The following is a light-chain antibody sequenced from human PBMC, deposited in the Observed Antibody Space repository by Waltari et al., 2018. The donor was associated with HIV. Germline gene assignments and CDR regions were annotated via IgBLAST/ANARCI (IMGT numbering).Light chain of an antibody. CDR3: SSDTSSSLYV. CDR1: SSDVGGYNY. Sequence: QSALTQPASVSGSPGPSITISCTGTSSDVGGYNYVSWYQQHPGKAPRLMIYDVGNRPSGVSNRFSGSKSGNTASLTISGLQAEDEADYYCSSDTSSSLYVFGTGTKVTVL. J-gene: IGLJ1*01. CDR2: DVG. V-gene: IGLV2-14*03.